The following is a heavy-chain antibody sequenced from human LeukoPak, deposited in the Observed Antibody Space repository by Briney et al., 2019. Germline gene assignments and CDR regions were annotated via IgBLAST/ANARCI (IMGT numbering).Heavy chain of an antibody. V-gene: IGHV3-48*01. Sequence: GGSLRLSCAASGFTFSSYSMNWVRQAPGKGLEWVSYISSSSSTIYYADSVKGRFTISRDNAKNSLYLQMNSLRAEDTAVYYCTTVLYGDLVREDYWGQGTLVTVSS. CDR1: GFTFSSYS. J-gene: IGHJ4*02. CDR3: TTVLYGDLVREDY. CDR2: ISSSSSTI. D-gene: IGHD4-17*01.